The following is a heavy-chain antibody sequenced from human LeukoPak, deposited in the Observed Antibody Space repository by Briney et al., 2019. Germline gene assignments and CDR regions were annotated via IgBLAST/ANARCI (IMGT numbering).Heavy chain of an antibody. CDR2: ISAYNGNT. Sequence: ASVKVSCKASGGTFSSDAISWVRQAPGQGLEWMGWISAYNGNTNYAQKLQGRVTMTTDTSTSTAYMELRSLRSDDTAVYYCARDHYYDSSGYQYWGQGTLVTVSS. D-gene: IGHD3-22*01. CDR1: GGTFSSDA. V-gene: IGHV1-18*01. J-gene: IGHJ4*02. CDR3: ARDHYYDSSGYQY.